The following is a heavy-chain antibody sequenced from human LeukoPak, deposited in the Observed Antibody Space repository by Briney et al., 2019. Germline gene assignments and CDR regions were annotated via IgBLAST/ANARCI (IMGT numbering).Heavy chain of an antibody. CDR2: IYSGGST. D-gene: IGHD6-13*01. J-gene: IGHJ3*02. CDR1: GFTVSSNY. CDR3: ARDRYPSSSWHGDAFDI. Sequence: GGSLRLSCAASGFTVSSNYMSWARQAPGKGLEWVSVIYSGGSTYYADSVKGRFTISRDNSKNTLYLQMNSLRAEDTAVYYCARDRYPSSSWHGDAFDIWGQGTMVTISS. V-gene: IGHV3-53*01.